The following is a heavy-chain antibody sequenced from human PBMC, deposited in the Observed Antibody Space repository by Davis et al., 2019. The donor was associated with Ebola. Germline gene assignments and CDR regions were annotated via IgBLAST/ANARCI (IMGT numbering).Heavy chain of an antibody. J-gene: IGHJ6*02. V-gene: IGHV3-30*03. D-gene: IGHD3-10*01. CDR1: GFTFSSYG. CDR2: ISYDGSNK. CDR3: ARDEGVILVFHGMDV. Sequence: PGGSLRLSCAASGFTFSSYGMHWVRQAPGKGLEWVAVISYDGSNKYYADSVKGRFTISRDNSKNTPYLQMNSLRAEDTAVYYCARDEGVILVFHGMDVWGQGTTVTVSS.